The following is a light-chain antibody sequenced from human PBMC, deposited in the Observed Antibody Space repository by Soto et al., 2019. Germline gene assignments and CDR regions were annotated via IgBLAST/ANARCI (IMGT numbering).Light chain of an antibody. CDR1: RSDVGSYNL. J-gene: IGLJ1*01. Sequence: QSALTQPASVSGSPGQSITISCTGTRSDVGSYNLVSWYQQHPGKAPKLMIYEGSKRPSGVSNRFSGSKSGNTASLTISGLQAEDEADYYCCSYAGSSTYFVGTGTKLTVL. V-gene: IGLV2-23*01. CDR3: CSYAGSSTYF. CDR2: EGS.